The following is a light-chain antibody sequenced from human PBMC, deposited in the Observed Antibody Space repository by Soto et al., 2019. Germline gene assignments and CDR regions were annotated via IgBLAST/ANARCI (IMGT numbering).Light chain of an antibody. CDR1: GNGSTF. Sequence: EVVLTQSPATLSLSPGERATLSCRASGNGSTFLDWYQQKPGQAPRLVIYGASNRATSIPARFSGSGSGTDFTLTISNLEPEDFAVYYCQQHSHWPPWTFGQGTRVEIQ. CDR2: GAS. J-gene: IGKJ1*01. CDR3: QQHSHWPPWT. V-gene: IGKV3-11*01.